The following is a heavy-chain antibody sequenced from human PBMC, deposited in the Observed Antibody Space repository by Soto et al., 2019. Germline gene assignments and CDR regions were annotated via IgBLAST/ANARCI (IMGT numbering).Heavy chain of an antibody. D-gene: IGHD6-19*01. J-gene: IGHJ6*02. V-gene: IGHV3-43*01. Sequence: PGGSLRLSCAASGFTFDDYTMHWVRQAPGKGLEWVSLISWDGGSTYYADSVKGRFTISRDNSKNSLYLQMNSLRTEDTALYYCAKGKQWLAEGYYYYGMDVWGQGTTVTVSS. CDR1: GFTFDDYT. CDR2: ISWDGGST. CDR3: AKGKQWLAEGYYYYGMDV.